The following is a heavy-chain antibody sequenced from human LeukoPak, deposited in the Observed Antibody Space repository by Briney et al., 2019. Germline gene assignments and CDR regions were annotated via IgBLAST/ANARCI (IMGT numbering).Heavy chain of an antibody. J-gene: IGHJ3*02. CDR1: GGSISHYY. D-gene: IGHD2-2*01. V-gene: IGHV4-59*01. CDR2: IYYSGST. CDR3: ARGTYCSRTSCYAPDAFDI. Sequence: SETLSLTCTVSGGSISHYYWTWIRQPPRKGLEWIGYIYYSGSTNYNPSLKSRVTISVDTSKNQFSLKLSSVTAADTAVYYCARGTYCSRTSCYAPDAFDIWGQGTMVTVSS.